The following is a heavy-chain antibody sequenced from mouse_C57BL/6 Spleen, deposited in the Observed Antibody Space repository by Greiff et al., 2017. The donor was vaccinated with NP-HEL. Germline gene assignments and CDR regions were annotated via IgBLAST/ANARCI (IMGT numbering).Heavy chain of an antibody. D-gene: IGHD2-5*01. CDR1: GYTFTSYW. CDR2: IDPSDSYT. V-gene: IGHV1-50*01. CDR3: ARSDPTIVTSVDY. J-gene: IGHJ2*01. Sequence: VQLQQSGAELVKPGASVKLSCKASGYTFTSYWMQWVKQRPGQGLEWIGEIDPSDSYTNYNQKFKGKATLTVDTSSSTAYMQLSSLTSEDSAVYYCARSDPTIVTSVDYWGQGTTLTVSS.